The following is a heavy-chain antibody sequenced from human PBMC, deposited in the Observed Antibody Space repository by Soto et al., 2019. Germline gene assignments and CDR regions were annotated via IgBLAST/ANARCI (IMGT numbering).Heavy chain of an antibody. CDR3: ARGLCSVLDY. V-gene: IGHV3-33*01. Sequence: QVQLVESGGGVVQPGGSLRLSCVASGFIFSNFGMHWVRQAPGKGLEWVAVISSDEKIKQYADSVRGRFAISRDNSKNTLYLQRTCLRAEDTAIYYCARGLCSVLDYWGQGTLVTVSS. CDR1: GFIFSNFG. J-gene: IGHJ4*02. D-gene: IGHD3-10*02. CDR2: ISSDEKIK.